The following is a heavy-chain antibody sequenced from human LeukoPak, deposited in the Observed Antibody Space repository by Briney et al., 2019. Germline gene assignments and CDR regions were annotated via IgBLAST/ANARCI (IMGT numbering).Heavy chain of an antibody. V-gene: IGHV3-30*04. J-gene: IGHJ4*02. CDR1: GFTFSSYA. CDR2: ISYDGSNK. Sequence: GWSLRLSCAASGFTFSSYAMYWVRQAPGKGLEWVAVISYDGSNKYYADSVKGRFTISRDNSKNTLYVQVNSLGTEDTAAYYCAKGSYYDSSGSFYFDYWGQGTLVTVSS. D-gene: IGHD3-22*01. CDR3: AKGSYYDSSGSFYFDY.